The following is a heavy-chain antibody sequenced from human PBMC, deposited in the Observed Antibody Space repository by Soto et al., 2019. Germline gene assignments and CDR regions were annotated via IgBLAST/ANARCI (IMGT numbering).Heavy chain of an antibody. CDR2: ISYDGSNK. Sequence: PGGSLRLSCAASGFTFSSYGMHWVRQAPGKGLEWVAVISYDGSNKYYADSVKGRFTISRDISKNTLYLQMNSLRAEDTAVYYCAKDHGGSSSDAFDIWGHGTMVTVSS. V-gene: IGHV3-30*18. CDR1: GFTFSSYG. J-gene: IGHJ3*02. CDR3: AKDHGGSSSDAFDI. D-gene: IGHD6-13*01.